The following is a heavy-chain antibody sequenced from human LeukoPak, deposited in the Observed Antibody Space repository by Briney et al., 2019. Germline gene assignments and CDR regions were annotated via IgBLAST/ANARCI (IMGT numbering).Heavy chain of an antibody. CDR3: ARDLVTVTKGFDI. D-gene: IGHD4-17*01. J-gene: IGHJ3*02. CDR1: GDSFSSHY. CDR2: ISYIGST. V-gene: IGHV4-59*11. Sequence: SETLSLTCAVSGDSFSSHYWTWIRQPPGKGLEWIGYISYIGSTNYNPSLKSRVTISIDTSKNQFSLKLTSVTAADTAVYYCARDLVTVTKGFDIWGQGTMVSVSS.